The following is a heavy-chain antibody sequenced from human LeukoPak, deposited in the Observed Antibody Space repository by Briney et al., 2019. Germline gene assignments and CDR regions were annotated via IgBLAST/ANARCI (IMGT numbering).Heavy chain of an antibody. V-gene: IGHV1-18*01. CDR1: GYTFTNYG. Sequence: ASVKVSCKASGYTFTNYGISWVRQAPGQGLEWMGWVSAVNGNTNYAQKLQGRVTMTTDTSTGTAYMELRSLRSDDTAVYYCARDAEGGGDFNWFDPWGQGTLVTVSS. D-gene: IGHD2-21*01. CDR3: ARDAEGGGDFNWFDP. J-gene: IGHJ5*02. CDR2: VSAVNGNT.